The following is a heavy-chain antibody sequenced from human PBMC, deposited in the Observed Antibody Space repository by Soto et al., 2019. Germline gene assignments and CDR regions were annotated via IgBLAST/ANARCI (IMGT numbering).Heavy chain of an antibody. V-gene: IGHV2-5*02. J-gene: IGHJ4*02. Sequence: QITLKESGPTLVKPTQTLTLTCTFSGFSLSTSGVGVGWIRQPPGKALEWLALIYWDDDKRYSPSLKSRLTSTKDTSKNQVVLTMTNIDPVDTATYSCAHQDGAYGYFDYWGQGTLVTVSS. CDR3: AHQDGAYGYFDY. CDR2: IYWDDDK. CDR1: GFSLSTSGVG. D-gene: IGHD4-17*01.